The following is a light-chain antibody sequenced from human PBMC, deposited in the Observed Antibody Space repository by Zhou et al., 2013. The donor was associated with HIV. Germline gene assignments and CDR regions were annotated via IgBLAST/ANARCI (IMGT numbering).Light chain of an antibody. V-gene: IGKV1-33*01. Sequence: DIQMTQSPSAMSASVGDSVTITCRASQGISTYLAWFQQKPGKAPKLLIYAASNLETGVPSRFIGSGSGTHFTFTISSLQPEDIATYYCQQYDDLPLTFGGGTKVEI. J-gene: IGKJ4*01. CDR1: QGISTY. CDR3: QQYDDLPLT. CDR2: AAS.